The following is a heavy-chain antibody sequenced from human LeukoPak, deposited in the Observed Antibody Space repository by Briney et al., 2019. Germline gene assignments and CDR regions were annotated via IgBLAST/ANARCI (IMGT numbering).Heavy chain of an antibody. CDR1: GGSISSYY. Sequence: SETLSLTCTVSGGSISSYYWSWIRQPAGKGLEWIGRIYISGSGSTNYNPSLKSRVTMSVDTSKNQFSLKLSSVTAADTAVYYCARERSGSEIFARSFDIWGQGTMVTVSS. D-gene: IGHD3-3*01. CDR2: IYISGSGST. J-gene: IGHJ3*02. CDR3: ARERSGSEIFARSFDI. V-gene: IGHV4-4*07.